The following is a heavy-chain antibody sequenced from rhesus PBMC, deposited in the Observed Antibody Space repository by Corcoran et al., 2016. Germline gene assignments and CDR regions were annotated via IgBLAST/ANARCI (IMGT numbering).Heavy chain of an antibody. CDR2: ISGSGVST. D-gene: IGHD5-12*01. CDR1: GGSISSNY. Sequence: QVQLQESGPGLVKPSETLSLTCAVSGGSISSNYWSWIRQPPGKGLEWIGRISGSGVSTDSNPSLKSRVTISTATSQTHFSLNLSSVTAADTAVYFCASDRATATVTIFDLWGPATPLTISS. CDR3: ASDRATATVTIFDL. J-gene: IGHJ2*01. V-gene: IGHV4-173*01.